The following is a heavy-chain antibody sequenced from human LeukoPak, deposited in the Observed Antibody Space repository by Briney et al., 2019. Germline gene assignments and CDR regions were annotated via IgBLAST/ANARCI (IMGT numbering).Heavy chain of an antibody. Sequence: PSETLSLTCAVCGGSFSGYYWSWIRQPPGKGLEWIGEINHSGSTNYNPSLKSRVTISVDTSKNQFSLKLSSVTAADTAVYYCARERSGYYYYYYMDVWGKGTTVTVSS. V-gene: IGHV4-34*01. D-gene: IGHD3-10*01. J-gene: IGHJ6*03. CDR2: INHSGST. CDR1: GGSFSGYY. CDR3: ARERSGYYYYYYMDV.